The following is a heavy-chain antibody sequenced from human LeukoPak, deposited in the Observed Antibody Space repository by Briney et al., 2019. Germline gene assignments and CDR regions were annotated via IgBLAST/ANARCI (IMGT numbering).Heavy chain of an antibody. Sequence: ESGPTLVNPTPTLTLTCSFSGFSLTTRPVGVGWLRQPPGKALEWLELIYWDDDKRYNPSLRTRLPVTKDTSKNLVFLTMTKMDPVDTATYYCTHRRGGYNWNHGDFDFWGQGTLVTFSS. CDR2: IYWDDDK. CDR1: GFSLTTRPVG. CDR3: THRRGGYNWNHGDFDF. V-gene: IGHV2-5*02. D-gene: IGHD1-14*01. J-gene: IGHJ4*02.